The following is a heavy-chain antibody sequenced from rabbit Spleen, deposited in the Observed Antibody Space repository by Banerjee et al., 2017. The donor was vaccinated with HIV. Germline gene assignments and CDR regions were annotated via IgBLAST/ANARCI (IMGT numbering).Heavy chain of an antibody. D-gene: IGHD6-1*01. J-gene: IGHJ4*01. CDR2: IDAGGGDNK. Sequence: QSLEESGGDLVKPGASLTLTCKASGFSFSSGYDMCWVRQAPGKGLEWIGCIDAGGGDNKWYASWVNGRFTISRSTSLNTVDLKMTSLTAADTATYFCARIAYGAVGAFNLWGPGTLVTVS. CDR1: GFSFSSGYD. CDR3: ARIAYGAVGAFNL. V-gene: IGHV1S43*01.